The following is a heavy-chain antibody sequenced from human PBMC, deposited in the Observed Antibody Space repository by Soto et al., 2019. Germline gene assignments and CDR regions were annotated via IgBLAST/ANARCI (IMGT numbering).Heavy chain of an antibody. J-gene: IGHJ5*02. CDR1: GGSISSGGYY. V-gene: IGHV4-31*03. CDR2: IYYSGST. Sequence: SETLFLTCTVSGGSISSGGYYWSWIRQHPGKGLEWIGYIYYSGSTYYNPSLKSRVTISVDTSKNQFSLKLSSVTAADTAVYYCARATKDYDYVWGSYRYVRWFDPWGQGTLVTVSS. D-gene: IGHD3-16*02. CDR3: ARATKDYDYVWGSYRYVRWFDP.